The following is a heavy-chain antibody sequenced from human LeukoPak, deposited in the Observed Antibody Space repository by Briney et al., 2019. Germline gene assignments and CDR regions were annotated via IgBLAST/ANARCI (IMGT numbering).Heavy chain of an antibody. CDR1: GFTFKTYA. D-gene: IGHD6-13*01. V-gene: IGHV3-23*01. Sequence: GGSLRLSCAVSGFTFKTYAMSWVRQVPGKGLKWVSGINGGGASTYYADSVKGRFTISRDNSKNTLYLQMNSLRAEDTAVYYCAKIYSSSSYNFDYWGQGTLVTVSS. CDR3: AKIYSSSSYNFDY. J-gene: IGHJ4*02. CDR2: INGGGAST.